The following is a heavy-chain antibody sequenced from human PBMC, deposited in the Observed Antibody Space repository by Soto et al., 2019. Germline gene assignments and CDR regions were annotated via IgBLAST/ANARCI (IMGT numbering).Heavy chain of an antibody. CDR1: GGSISSYY. J-gene: IGHJ6*02. V-gene: IGHV4-59*01. CDR2: IYYSGST. Sequence: QVQLQESGPGLVKPSETLSLTCTVSGGSISSYYWSWLRQSPEKGLEWIGYIYYSGSTNYNPSLKSRVTISEDTSKNQFSLNLSSVTAADTAVYYCARGCITTSCYLSYYYFGLDVWGQGTTVTVSS. CDR3: ARGCITTSCYLSYYYFGLDV. D-gene: IGHD2-2*01.